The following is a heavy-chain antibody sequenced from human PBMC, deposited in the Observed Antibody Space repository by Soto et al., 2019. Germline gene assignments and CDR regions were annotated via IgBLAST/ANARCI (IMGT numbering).Heavy chain of an antibody. Sequence: EVQLVESGGGLVQPGGSLRLYCEASGFTFSNYWMHWVRQAPGMGLVWVSRINVDGRTTNYADSVRGRFTISRDNAENMMYLQMNSLRVEDTAIYYCATAKVGDYFQVYWGQGALVTVSP. CDR3: ATAKVGDYFQVY. D-gene: IGHD4-17*01. V-gene: IGHV3-74*01. CDR1: GFTFSNYW. CDR2: INVDGRTT. J-gene: IGHJ4*02.